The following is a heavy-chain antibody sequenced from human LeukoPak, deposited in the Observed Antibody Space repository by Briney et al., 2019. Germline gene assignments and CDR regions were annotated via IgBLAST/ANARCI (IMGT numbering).Heavy chain of an antibody. J-gene: IGHJ4*02. CDR2: IGDSGSST. CDR1: GFTFSIYG. V-gene: IGHV3-23*01. Sequence: HPGGSLRLSCAASGFTFSIYGMNWVRQAPGKGLEWVSGIGDSGSSTYYADSVEGRFTISRDNSKNTLYLQMNSLRAEDTAVYYCAKGGSLTTVTHFDYWGQGSLVTVSS. D-gene: IGHD4-17*01. CDR3: AKGGSLTTVTHFDY.